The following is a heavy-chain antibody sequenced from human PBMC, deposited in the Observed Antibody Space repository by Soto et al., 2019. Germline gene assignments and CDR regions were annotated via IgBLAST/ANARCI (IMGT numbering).Heavy chain of an antibody. CDR2: IIPIFGTA. J-gene: IGHJ4*02. Sequence: QVQLVQSGAEVKKPGSSVKVSCKASGGTFSSYAISWVRQAPGQGLEWMGGIIPIFGTANYAQKFQGRVTITADEFTSTAYMELCSLRSEDTAVYYCASGEIRIQLWLFQFDYWGQGTLVTVSS. D-gene: IGHD5-18*01. V-gene: IGHV1-69*01. CDR1: GGTFSSYA. CDR3: ASGEIRIQLWLFQFDY.